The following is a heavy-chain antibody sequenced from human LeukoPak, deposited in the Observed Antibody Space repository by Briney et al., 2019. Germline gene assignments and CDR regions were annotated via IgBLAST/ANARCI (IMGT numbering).Heavy chain of an antibody. CDR2: INPNSGGT. CDR3: ASAFDDFFIPFDY. CDR1: GYTFTGYY. Sequence: ASVKVSCKASGYTFTGYYMHWVRQAPGQGLEWMGWINPNSGGTNYAQKFQGRVTMTRDTSISTAYMELSRLRSDDTAVYYCASAFDDFFIPFDYWGQGTLVTVSS. D-gene: IGHD3-3*01. J-gene: IGHJ4*02. V-gene: IGHV1-2*02.